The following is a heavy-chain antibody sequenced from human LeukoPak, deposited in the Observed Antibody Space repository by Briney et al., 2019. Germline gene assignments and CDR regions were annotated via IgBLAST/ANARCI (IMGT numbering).Heavy chain of an antibody. J-gene: IGHJ5*01. Sequence: PSETLSLTCTVSGASINNYYWSWIRQPPGKGLEWIGYIFYSGTTNYNPSLKSRVTISIDTSKNQFSLKLNSVTAADTALYYCVRPYRSGWRDGFDSWGQGVLVTVSS. D-gene: IGHD6-19*01. CDR3: VRPYRSGWRDGFDS. CDR2: IFYSGTT. CDR1: GASINNYY. V-gene: IGHV4-59*01.